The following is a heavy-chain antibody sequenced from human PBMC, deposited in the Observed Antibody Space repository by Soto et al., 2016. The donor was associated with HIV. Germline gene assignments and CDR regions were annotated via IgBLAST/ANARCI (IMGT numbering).Heavy chain of an antibody. V-gene: IGHV3-9*03. CDR1: GFTFDDYA. CDR2: ISWNSGSI. D-gene: IGHD6-19*01. J-gene: IGHJ4*02. CDR3: AKDIYSEGSGWFDY. Sequence: EVQLVESGGGLVQPGRSLRLSCAASGFTFDDYAMHWVRQAPGKGLEWVSGISWNSGSIGYADSVKGRFTISRDNAKNSLYLQMNSLRAEDMALYYCAKDIYSEGSGWFDYWGQGTLVTVSS.